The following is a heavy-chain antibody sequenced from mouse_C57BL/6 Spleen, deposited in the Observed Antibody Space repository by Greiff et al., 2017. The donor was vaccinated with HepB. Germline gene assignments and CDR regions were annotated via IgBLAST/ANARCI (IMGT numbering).Heavy chain of an antibody. CDR1: GFNIKDDY. CDR2: IDPENGDT. Sequence: VQLQQSGAELVRPGASVKLSCTASGFNIKDDYMHWVKQRPEQGLEWIGCIDPENGDTEYASKFQGKATITADTSSNTAYLQLSSLTSEDTAVYYCTPHDYGSSVFAYWGQGTLVTVSA. D-gene: IGHD1-1*01. CDR3: TPHDYGSSVFAY. V-gene: IGHV14-4*01. J-gene: IGHJ3*01.